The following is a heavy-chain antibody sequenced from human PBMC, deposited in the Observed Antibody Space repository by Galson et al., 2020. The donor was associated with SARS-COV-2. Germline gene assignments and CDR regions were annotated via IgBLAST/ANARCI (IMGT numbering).Heavy chain of an antibody. CDR3: ARANGGSYYYGMDV. CDR2: ISYDGSNK. CDR1: GFTFSSYA. Sequence: QLGESLKISCAASGFTFSSYAMNWVRQAPGKGLEWVAVISYDGSNKYYADSVKGRFTISRDNSKNTLYLQMNSLRAEDTAVYYCARANGGSYYYGMDVWGQGTTVTVSS. J-gene: IGHJ6*02. D-gene: IGHD1-26*01. V-gene: IGHV3-30*04.